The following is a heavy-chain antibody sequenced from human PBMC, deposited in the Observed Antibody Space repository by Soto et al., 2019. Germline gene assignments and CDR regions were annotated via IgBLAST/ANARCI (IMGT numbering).Heavy chain of an antibody. J-gene: IGHJ6*02. CDR2: IYPGDSDT. D-gene: IGHD2-2*01. V-gene: IGHV5-51*01. CDR3: ARLQYCSSTSCYANPHYYYYGMDV. CDR1: GYSCTSYW. Sequence: GVPMKVSCRGSGYSCTSYWIGCILQMHGKGLEWMGIIYPGDSDTRYSPSFQGQVTISADKSISTAYLQWSSLKASDTAMYYCARLQYCSSTSCYANPHYYYYGMDVWGQGTTVTVSS.